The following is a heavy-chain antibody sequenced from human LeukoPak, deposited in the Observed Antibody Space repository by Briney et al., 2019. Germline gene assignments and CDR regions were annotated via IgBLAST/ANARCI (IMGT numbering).Heavy chain of an antibody. CDR3: TRDTTMITYWFDP. V-gene: IGHV1-2*02. Sequence: ASVKVSCKASGYTFTGYYMHWVRQAPGQGLEWMGWINPNSGGTNYAQKFQGRVTMTRDTSVSTAYMELNRLRSDDTGVYYCTRDTTMITYWFDPWGQGTLVTVSS. D-gene: IGHD5-18*01. CDR1: GYTFTGYY. J-gene: IGHJ5*02. CDR2: INPNSGGT.